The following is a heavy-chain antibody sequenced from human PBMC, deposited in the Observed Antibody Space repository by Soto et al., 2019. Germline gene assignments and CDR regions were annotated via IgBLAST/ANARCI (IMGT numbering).Heavy chain of an antibody. J-gene: IGHJ6*02. CDR3: AREEGGGYSYGYLAYYGMDV. D-gene: IGHD5-18*01. V-gene: IGHV1-69*01. CDR2: IIPIFGTA. CDR1: GGTFSSYA. Sequence: QVQLVQSGAEVKKPGSSVKVSCKASGGTFSSYAISWVRQAPGQGLEWMGGIIPIFGTANYAQKFQGRVTITADESTSTAYMELSSLRSEDTAVYYCAREEGGGYSYGYLAYYGMDVWGQGTTVTVSS.